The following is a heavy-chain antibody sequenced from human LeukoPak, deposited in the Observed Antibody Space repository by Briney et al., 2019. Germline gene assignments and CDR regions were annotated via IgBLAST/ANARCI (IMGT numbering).Heavy chain of an antibody. V-gene: IGHV4-38-2*02. Sequence: SDTLPLTCAVSGYSMRSGYELGWLPPPPGAGLEWVGSIYYREHTHYNPSLKSRVTISVDTSNDHCSLGRRFLTAADTGVYYGARDELVASSGWDGSYWGEGPLVTVLS. CDR2: IYYREHT. CDR1: GYSMRSGYE. J-gene: IGHJ4*02. D-gene: IGHD6-19*01. CDR3: ARDELVASSGWDGSY.